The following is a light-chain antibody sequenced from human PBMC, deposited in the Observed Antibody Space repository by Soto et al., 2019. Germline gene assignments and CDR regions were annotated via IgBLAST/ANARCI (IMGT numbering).Light chain of an antibody. V-gene: IGKV3-11*01. Sequence: EIVLTPSPVTLSLSPVERATLSCRASQGVSNQLAWYQQKPGQPPRLLIFDASRRVTGIPARFSGSGSGTDFTLTLSGLEPEDSAVYYCQQRAGSSTFGQGTRLEIK. CDR1: QGVSNQ. CDR2: DAS. CDR3: QQRAGSST. J-gene: IGKJ5*01.